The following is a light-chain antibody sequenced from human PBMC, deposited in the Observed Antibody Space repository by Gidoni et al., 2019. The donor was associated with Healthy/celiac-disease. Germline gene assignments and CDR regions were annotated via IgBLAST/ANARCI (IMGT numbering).Light chain of an antibody. V-gene: IGKV1-39*01. Sequence: DIQMTQSPSSLSASVGDRVTITCRASQSISSYLNWYQQKPGKAPKLLIYAAARVQSGVPSRFRGSGSGTDVTIIISSLQPEDFANYYCQQSDSTPYTFGQGTKLEIK. CDR2: AAA. CDR3: QQSDSTPYT. CDR1: QSISSY. J-gene: IGKJ2*01.